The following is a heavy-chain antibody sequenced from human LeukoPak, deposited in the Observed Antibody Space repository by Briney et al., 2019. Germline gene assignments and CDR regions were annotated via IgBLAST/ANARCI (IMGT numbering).Heavy chain of an antibody. V-gene: IGHV3-11*01. D-gene: IGHD3-3*01. CDR1: GFTFSDYY. J-gene: IGHJ3*02. Sequence: PGGSLRLSCAASGFTFSDYYMSWIRQAPGKGLEWVSYISSSGSTIYYADSVKGRFTISRDNAKNSLYLQMNSLRAEDTAVYYCARELSDYDFWSGYYADAFDIWGQGTTVTVSS. CDR2: ISSSGSTI. CDR3: ARELSDYDFWSGYYADAFDI.